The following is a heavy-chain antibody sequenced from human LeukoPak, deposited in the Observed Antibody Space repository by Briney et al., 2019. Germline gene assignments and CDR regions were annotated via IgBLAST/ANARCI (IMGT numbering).Heavy chain of an antibody. CDR3: ARHLGTSPPLDY. D-gene: IGHD7-27*01. V-gene: IGHV4-59*08. CDR2: IYYSGST. Sequence: SETLSLTCTVSGGSISSYYWSWIRQPPGKGLEGMGNIYYSGSTNYNPSLKSRVTISVDTSKNQFSLKLSSVTAADTAVYYCARHLGTSPPLDYWGQGTLVTVSS. CDR1: GGSISSYY. J-gene: IGHJ4*02.